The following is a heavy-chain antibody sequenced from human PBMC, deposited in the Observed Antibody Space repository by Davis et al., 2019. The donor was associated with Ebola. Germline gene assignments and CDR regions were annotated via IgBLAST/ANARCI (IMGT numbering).Heavy chain of an antibody. V-gene: IGHV3-23*01. CDR2: LSGSGANT. J-gene: IGHJ6*04. CDR1: GFTFSSYA. CDR3: ARVSEAGLTENYYYGLDV. Sequence: PGGSLRLSCAASGFTFSSYAMTWVRQAPGKGLEWVSSLSGSGANTHYADSVKGRFTISRDNSKNTLYLRMNSLRPEDTAVYHCARVSEAGLTENYYYGLDVWGKGTTVIVSS. D-gene: IGHD2-21*02.